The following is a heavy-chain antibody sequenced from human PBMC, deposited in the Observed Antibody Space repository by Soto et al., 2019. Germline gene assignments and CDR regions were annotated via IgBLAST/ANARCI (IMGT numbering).Heavy chain of an antibody. J-gene: IGHJ3*02. D-gene: IGHD5-12*01. Sequence: ASVKVSCKASGYTFTSYHMHWVRQAPGQGLEWMGIINPSGGSTSYAQKFQGRVTMTRDTSTSTVYMELSSLRSEDTAVYYCARDESGYDGGPHAFDIWGQGTMVTVSS. CDR3: ARDESGYDGGPHAFDI. V-gene: IGHV1-46*01. CDR2: INPSGGST. CDR1: GYTFTSYH.